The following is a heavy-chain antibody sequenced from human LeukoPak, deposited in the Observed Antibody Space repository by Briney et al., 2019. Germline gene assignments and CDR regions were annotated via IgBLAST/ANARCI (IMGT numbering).Heavy chain of an antibody. Sequence: SETLSLTCTVSGGSISSYYWSWIRQPAGKGLEWIGRICTSGSTNYNPSLKSRVTMSVDTSKNQFSLKLSSVTAADTAVYYCASTRLPTVTSYYFDYWGQGTLVTVSS. CDR2: ICTSGST. CDR3: ASTRLPTVTSYYFDY. V-gene: IGHV4-4*07. CDR1: GGSISSYY. J-gene: IGHJ4*02. D-gene: IGHD4-17*01.